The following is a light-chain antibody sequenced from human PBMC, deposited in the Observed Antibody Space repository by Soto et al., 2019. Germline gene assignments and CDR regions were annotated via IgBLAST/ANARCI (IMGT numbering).Light chain of an antibody. J-gene: IGKJ2*01. V-gene: IGKV3-20*01. CDR3: QQYGGSPPAYT. CDR1: QSVDRNY. Sequence: EFVLTQSPGPLSLSPGERATLSCRASQSVDRNYLSWFQHKRVQPPSVLVFATSSRAAGTPVRFSGSGSGTNFTLTITRVAPEDFGVYYCQQYGGSPPAYTFGLGTKLEI. CDR2: ATS.